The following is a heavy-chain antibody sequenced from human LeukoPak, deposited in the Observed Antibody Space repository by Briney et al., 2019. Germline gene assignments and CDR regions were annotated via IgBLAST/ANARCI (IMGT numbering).Heavy chain of an antibody. J-gene: IGHJ4*02. CDR2: ISSSSSTI. D-gene: IGHD4-17*01. CDR1: GFTFSSYE. V-gene: IGHV3-48*01. CDR3: ARRGDYHIFDY. Sequence: GGSLRLSCAASGFTFSSYEMNWVRQAPGKGLEWVSYISSSSSTIYYADSVKGRFTISRDNAKNSLYLQMNSLRAEDTAVYYCARRGDYHIFDYWGQGTLVTVSS.